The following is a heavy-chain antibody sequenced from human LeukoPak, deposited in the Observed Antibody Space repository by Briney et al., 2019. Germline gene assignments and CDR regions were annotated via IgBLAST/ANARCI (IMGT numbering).Heavy chain of an antibody. CDR1: GFTVSSNY. CDR3: AREGSSWPRDSQH. Sequence: GGSLRLSCAASGFTVSSNYMSWVRQAPGKGLEWVSVIYSGGSTYYADSVKGRFTISRDNSKNTLYLQMNSLRAEDTAVYYCAREGSSWPRDSQHWGQGTLVTVSS. V-gene: IGHV3-66*02. J-gene: IGHJ1*01. D-gene: IGHD6-13*01. CDR2: IYSGGST.